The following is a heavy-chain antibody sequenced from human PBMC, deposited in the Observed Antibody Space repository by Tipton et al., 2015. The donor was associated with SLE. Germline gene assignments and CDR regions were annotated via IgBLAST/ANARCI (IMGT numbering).Heavy chain of an antibody. Sequence: TLSPTCTLSGGSVGSGTYYWTWIRQPAGKGLEWIGRIYTSGTTHYNPSLKSRVTISMDTSKNHFSLQLISVTAADTAVYFCARDNWGKSEVRAFDIWGPGTVVTVSS. CDR1: GGSVGSGTYY. D-gene: IGHD3-16*01. CDR2: IYTSGTT. J-gene: IGHJ3*02. CDR3: ARDNWGKSEVRAFDI. V-gene: IGHV4-61*02.